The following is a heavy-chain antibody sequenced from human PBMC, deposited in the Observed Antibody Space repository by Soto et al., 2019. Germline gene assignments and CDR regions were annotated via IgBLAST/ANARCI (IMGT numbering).Heavy chain of an antibody. CDR1: GYSISSGYY. J-gene: IGHJ4*02. V-gene: IGHV4-38-2*02. D-gene: IGHD3-10*01. CDR3: ARELITMVRGVISGIDY. Sequence: SETLSLTCAVSGYSISSGYYWGWIRQPPGKGLEWIGSIYHSGSTYYNPSLKSRVTISVDTSKNQFSLKLSSVTAADTAVYYCARELITMVRGVISGIDYWGQGTLVTVS. CDR2: IYHSGST.